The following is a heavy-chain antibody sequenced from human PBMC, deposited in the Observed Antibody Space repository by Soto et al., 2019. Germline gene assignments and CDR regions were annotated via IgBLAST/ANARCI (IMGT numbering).Heavy chain of an antibody. J-gene: IGHJ6*02. D-gene: IGHD6-13*01. CDR3: AKSIAAAGTYYYGMDV. CDR2: IIPIFGTA. Sequence: SVKVSCTASGGTFSSYAISWVRQAPGQGLEWMGGIIPIFGTASYAQKFQGRVTIAADESTSTAYMELSSLRSEDTAVYYCAKSIAAAGTYYYGMDVWGQGTTVTVSS. V-gene: IGHV1-69*13. CDR1: GGTFSSYA.